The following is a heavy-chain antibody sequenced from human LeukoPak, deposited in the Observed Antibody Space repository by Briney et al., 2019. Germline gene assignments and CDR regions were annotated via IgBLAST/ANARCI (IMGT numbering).Heavy chain of an antibody. CDR2: IYYSGTT. J-gene: IGHJ3*02. CDR3: ARRLAMMEGDRAHDVFDI. V-gene: IGHV4-30-4*07. Sequence: SETLSLTCAVSGDSISSGTYSWSWIRQPPGKGLEWIGYIYYSGTTYYNPSLKSRVIISVDTSKTQFSLKLSSVTAADTAVYFCARRLAMMEGDRAHDVFDIWGQGTMVTVSS. D-gene: IGHD2-2*01. CDR1: GDSISSGTYS.